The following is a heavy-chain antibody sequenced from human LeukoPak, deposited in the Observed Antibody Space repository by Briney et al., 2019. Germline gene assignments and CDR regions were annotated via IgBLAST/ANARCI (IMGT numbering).Heavy chain of an antibody. Sequence: GGSLRLSCAASGFTFSSYAMSWVRQAPGKGLEWVSAISGSGGSTYYADSVKGRFTISRDNSKNTLYLQMNSLRAEDTAVYYCAKGLEPRGSYYYVMDVWGQGTTVTVSS. CDR3: AKGLEPRGSYYYVMDV. CDR2: ISGSGGST. V-gene: IGHV3-23*01. J-gene: IGHJ6*02. CDR1: GFTFSSYA.